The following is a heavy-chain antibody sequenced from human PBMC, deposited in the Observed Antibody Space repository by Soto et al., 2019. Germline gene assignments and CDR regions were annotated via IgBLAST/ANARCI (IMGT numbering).Heavy chain of an antibody. CDR1: GFTFSSYS. CDR3: AREGRDYGRFGELSY. V-gene: IGHV3-21*01. CDR2: ISSSSSYI. D-gene: IGHD3-10*01. J-gene: IGHJ4*02. Sequence: PGGSLRLSCAASGFTFSSYSMNWVRQAPGKGLEWVSSISSSSSYIYYADSVKGRFTISRDNAKNSLYLQMNSLRAEDTAVYYCAREGRDYGRFGELSYWGQGTLVTVSS.